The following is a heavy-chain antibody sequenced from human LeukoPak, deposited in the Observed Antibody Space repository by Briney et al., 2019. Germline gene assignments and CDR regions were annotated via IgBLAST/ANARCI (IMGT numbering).Heavy chain of an antibody. Sequence: SETLSLTCAVYGGSFSGYYWSWIRQPPGKGLEWIWEINHSGSTNYNPSLKSRVTISVDTSKNQFSLKLSSVTAADTAVYYCARGGVVVQYYYYMDVWGKGTTVTVSS. V-gene: IGHV4-34*01. D-gene: IGHD2-15*01. J-gene: IGHJ6*03. CDR2: INHSGST. CDR3: ARGGVVVQYYYYMDV. CDR1: GGSFSGYY.